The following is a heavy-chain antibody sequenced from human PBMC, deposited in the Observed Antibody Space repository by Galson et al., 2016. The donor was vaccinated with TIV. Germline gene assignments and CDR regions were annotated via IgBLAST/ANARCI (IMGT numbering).Heavy chain of an antibody. CDR1: GDSVSNDSAA. J-gene: IGHJ3*01. V-gene: IGHV6-1*01. Sequence: CAISGDSVSNDSAAWNWVRQSPSRGLEWLGRTYYRSRCYYDYAVSVKSRITIESDTSKNQFSLQLNSVTSEDTAVYYCARAAGRNGATCHATCESFDFWGQGTKVTVSS. CDR3: ARAAGRNGATCHATCESFDF. CDR2: TYYRSRCYY. D-gene: IGHD3-10*01.